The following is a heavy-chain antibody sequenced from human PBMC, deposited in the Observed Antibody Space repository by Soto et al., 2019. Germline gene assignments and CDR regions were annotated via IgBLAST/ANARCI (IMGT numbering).Heavy chain of an antibody. CDR3: AREADFASSGYVLDY. D-gene: IGHD3-22*01. V-gene: IGHV3-21*01. CDR1: VFTFSGFS. CDR2: VTSSPSSM. J-gene: IGHJ4*02. Sequence: LRLSCAASVFTFSGFSMNWVRQAPGKGLEWVSSVTSSPSSMFYADSVKGRFTISRDDAKDSLFLQMNSLRADDTAVYYCAREADFASSGYVLDYWGLGTLVTVSS.